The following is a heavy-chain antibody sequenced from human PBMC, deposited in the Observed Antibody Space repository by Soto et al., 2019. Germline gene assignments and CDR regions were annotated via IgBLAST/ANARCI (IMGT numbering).Heavy chain of an antibody. J-gene: IGHJ4*02. V-gene: IGHV3-73*01. CDR2: IRSKANSYAT. CDR3: TADIVVVVAAMGARRFNY. Sequence: GGSLRLSCAASGFAFSVSAMHWVRQASGKGLEWVGRIRSKANSYATAYAASVKGRFTISRDDSKNTAYLQMNSLKTEDTAVYYCTADIVVVVAAMGARRFNYWGQGTLVTVSS. D-gene: IGHD2-15*01. CDR1: GFAFSVSA.